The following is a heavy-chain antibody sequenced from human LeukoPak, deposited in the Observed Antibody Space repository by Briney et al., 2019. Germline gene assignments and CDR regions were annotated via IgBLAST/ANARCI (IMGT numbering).Heavy chain of an antibody. J-gene: IGHJ4*02. CDR3: ARSTQASSTSFDY. D-gene: IGHD6-6*01. CDR2: IYHSGST. V-gene: IGHV4-61*08. CDR1: GGSISSGGYS. Sequence: PSQTLSLTCAVSGGSISSGGYSWSWIRQPPGKGLEYIGFIYHSGSTNYNPSLKSRVTMSVDKSKNQCSLRLSSVTAADTAIYFCARSTQASSTSFDYWGRGTLVTVSS.